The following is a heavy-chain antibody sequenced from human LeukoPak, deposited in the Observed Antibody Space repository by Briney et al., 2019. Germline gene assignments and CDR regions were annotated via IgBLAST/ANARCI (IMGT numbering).Heavy chain of an antibody. V-gene: IGHV1-69*05. CDR1: GGTFSSYA. CDR3: ARDQQYSSGWYSGWFDP. CDR2: IIPIFGTA. J-gene: IGHJ5*02. D-gene: IGHD6-19*01. Sequence: EASVKVSCKASGGTFSSYAISWVRQAPGQGLEWMGGIIPIFGTANYAQKFQGRVTITTDESTSTAYMELSSLRSEDTAVYYCARDQQYSSGWYSGWFDPWGQGTLVTVSS.